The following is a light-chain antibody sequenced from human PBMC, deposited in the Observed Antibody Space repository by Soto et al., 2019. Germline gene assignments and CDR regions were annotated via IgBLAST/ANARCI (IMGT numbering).Light chain of an antibody. CDR3: QQYNNWWT. Sequence: EIVMTQSPATLCVSPGERATLSCRASQSISNNLAWYHQRPGQAPRLLIYGASTRATGIPARFSGSGSGTEFTLTISSLQSEDFAVYYCQQYNNWWTFGQGTRVEIK. CDR2: GAS. CDR1: QSISNN. V-gene: IGKV3-15*01. J-gene: IGKJ1*01.